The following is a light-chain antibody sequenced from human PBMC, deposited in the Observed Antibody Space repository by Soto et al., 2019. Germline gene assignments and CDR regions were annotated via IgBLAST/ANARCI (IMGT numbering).Light chain of an antibody. V-gene: IGKV3-15*01. CDR2: GAS. CDR3: QQYDNWPLT. CDR1: QSLSTN. J-gene: IGKJ4*01. Sequence: EIGMSQSPATLSVSQGERATLSCRASQSLSTNLAWYQQKPGQAPRLLIYGASTRATGIPARFSGSGSGTEFTLTISSLQSEDFAVYYCQQYDNWPLTFGGGTNVDI.